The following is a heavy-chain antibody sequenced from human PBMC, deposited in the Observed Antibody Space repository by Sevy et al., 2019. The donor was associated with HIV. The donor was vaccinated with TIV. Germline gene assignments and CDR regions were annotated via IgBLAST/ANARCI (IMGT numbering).Heavy chain of an antibody. CDR1: GHTFTSYG. Sequence: ASVKVSCKASGHTFTSYGISWVRQAPGQGLEWMGWISAYNGNTNYAQKLQGRVTMTTDTSTSTAYMELRSLRSDDTAVYYCARDLRFLEWLFYFDYWGQGTLVTVSS. V-gene: IGHV1-18*01. CDR3: ARDLRFLEWLFYFDY. J-gene: IGHJ4*02. CDR2: ISAYNGNT. D-gene: IGHD3-3*01.